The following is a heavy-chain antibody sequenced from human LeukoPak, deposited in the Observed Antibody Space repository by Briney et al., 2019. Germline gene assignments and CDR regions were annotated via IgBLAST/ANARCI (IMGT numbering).Heavy chain of an antibody. Sequence: GASVKVSCKASGYTFTGYYMHWVRQAPGQGLEWMGWISNYNFYTNYAQKFLGRVTLTTDTSTSTGYMELRSLRSDDTAVYFCGRWSEGRDWRYHNGLDVWGQGTTVIVSS. CDR3: GRWSEGRDWRYHNGLDV. CDR1: GYTFTGYY. D-gene: IGHD3/OR15-3a*01. V-gene: IGHV1-18*04. J-gene: IGHJ6*02. CDR2: ISNYNFYT.